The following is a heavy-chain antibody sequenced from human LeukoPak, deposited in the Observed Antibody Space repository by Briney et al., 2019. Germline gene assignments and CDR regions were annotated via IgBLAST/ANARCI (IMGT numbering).Heavy chain of an antibody. J-gene: IGHJ4*02. CDR1: GFTFNTYS. Sequence: TGGSLRLSCAASGFTFNTYSMNWARQAPGKGLEWVSTISDSGGGTYYADSVKGRFTISRDNSMNTLYLQMNSLRVEDTAVYYCAKPPPDSSSWLFDSWGQGALVTVSS. CDR3: AKPPPDSSSWLFDS. CDR2: ISDSGGGT. V-gene: IGHV3-23*01. D-gene: IGHD6-13*01.